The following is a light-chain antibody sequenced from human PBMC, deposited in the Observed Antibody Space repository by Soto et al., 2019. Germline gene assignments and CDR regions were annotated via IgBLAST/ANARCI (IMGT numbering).Light chain of an antibody. J-gene: IGLJ1*01. V-gene: IGLV2-23*02. CDR3: CSYATSSTRV. CDR2: EVN. Sequence: QSALTQPASVAGSPGQSITISCTGTSSDVGLYNLVSWYQQHPGKAPKFMIYEVNKRSSGISFRFSGSKSGNTASLTISGLQAEDEADYYCCSYATSSTRVFGSGTKLTVL. CDR1: SSDVGLYNL.